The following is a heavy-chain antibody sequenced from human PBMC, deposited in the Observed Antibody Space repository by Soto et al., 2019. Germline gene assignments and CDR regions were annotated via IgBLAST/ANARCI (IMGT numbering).Heavy chain of an antibody. CDR3: ARDLGAPIVDF. CDR2: ISAYNGNT. CDR1: GYTFTSYG. D-gene: IGHD1-26*01. J-gene: IGHJ4*02. Sequence: QVQLVQSGAEVKKPGASVKVSCKASGYTFTSYGISWVRQAPGQGLEWMGWISAYNGNTKYAQKLQGRVSMTTDTPTSTAYMDLRSLGSADTVVYYCARDLGAPIVDFWCQGNRVTVSS. V-gene: IGHV1-18*01.